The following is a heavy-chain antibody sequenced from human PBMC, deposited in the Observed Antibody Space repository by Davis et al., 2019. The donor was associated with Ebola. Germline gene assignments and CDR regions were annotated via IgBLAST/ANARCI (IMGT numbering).Heavy chain of an antibody. CDR2: INPNSGGT. CDR3: ARDRGTRIYYYGMDV. Sequence: AASVKVSCKASGYTFTGYYMHWVRQAPGQGLEWMGWINPNSGGTNYAQKFQGWVTMTRDTSISTAYMELSRLRSDDTAVYYCARDRGTRIYYYGMDVWGQGTTVTVSS. D-gene: IGHD3-16*01. J-gene: IGHJ6*02. CDR1: GYTFTGYY. V-gene: IGHV1-2*04.